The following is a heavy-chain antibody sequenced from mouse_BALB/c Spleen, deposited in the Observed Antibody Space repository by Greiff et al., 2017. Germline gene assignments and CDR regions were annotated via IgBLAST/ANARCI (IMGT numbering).Heavy chain of an antibody. CDR1: GYTFTSYW. CDR3: TRGVGNSYAMDY. V-gene: IGHV1S22*01. J-gene: IGHJ4*01. CDR2: IYPGSGST. D-gene: IGHD2-1*01. Sequence: LQQPGSELVRPGASVKLSCKASGYTFTSYWMHWVKQRHGQGLEWIGNIYPGSGSTNYDEKFKSKGTLTVDTSSSTAYMHLSSLTSEDSAVYYCTRGVGNSYAMDYWGQGTSVTVSS.